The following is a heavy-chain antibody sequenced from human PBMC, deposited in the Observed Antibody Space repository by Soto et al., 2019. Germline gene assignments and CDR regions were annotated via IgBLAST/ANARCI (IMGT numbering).Heavy chain of an antibody. Sequence: KPSETLSLTCTVSGGSISSYYWSWIRQPPGKGLEWIGYIFYSGSTNYNPSLKSRVTISVDTSKNQFSLKLSSVTAADTAVYYCARAYSSSGIDYWGQGTLVTVSS. D-gene: IGHD6-6*01. J-gene: IGHJ4*02. CDR2: IFYSGST. V-gene: IGHV4-59*01. CDR1: GGSISSYY. CDR3: ARAYSSSGIDY.